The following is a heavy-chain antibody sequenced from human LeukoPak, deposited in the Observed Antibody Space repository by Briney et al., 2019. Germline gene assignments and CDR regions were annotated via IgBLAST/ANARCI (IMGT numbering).Heavy chain of an antibody. J-gene: IGHJ6*02. Sequence: GASVKVSFKASGYTFTSYAMHWVRQAPGQRLEWMGWINAGNGNTKYSQKFQGRVTITRDTSASTAYMELSSLRSEDTAVYYCARDARYCSGGSCYWDYYYGMDVWGQGTTVTVSS. D-gene: IGHD2-15*01. V-gene: IGHV1-3*01. CDR3: ARDARYCSGGSCYWDYYYGMDV. CDR2: INAGNGNT. CDR1: GYTFTSYA.